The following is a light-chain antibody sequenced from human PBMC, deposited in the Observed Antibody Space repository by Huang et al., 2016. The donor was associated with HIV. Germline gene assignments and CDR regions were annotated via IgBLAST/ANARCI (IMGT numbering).Light chain of an antibody. CDR1: QDISNY. CDR2: SAS. V-gene: IGKV1-39*01. CDR3: QQSYSFPWT. Sequence: DIQMTQSPSSLSASVGDRVTITCRASQDISNYLNWYQQKPGRAPKLLIYSASRLPFGVPSRFSGSGSETDFTLTIKSLQLEDFATYSCQQSYSFPWTFGQGTKVE. J-gene: IGKJ1*01.